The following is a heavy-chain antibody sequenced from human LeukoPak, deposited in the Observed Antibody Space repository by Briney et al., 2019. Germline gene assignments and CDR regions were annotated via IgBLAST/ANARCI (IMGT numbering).Heavy chain of an antibody. CDR2: IWYDGSYK. V-gene: IGHV3-33*06. CDR1: GFTFDDYG. CDR3: AKDFYVGPVLARYFDY. Sequence: PGGSLRLSCAASGFTFDDYGMHWVRQAPGKGLEWVAVIWYDGSYKYYADSVKGRFTISRDNSKNTLYLQMNSLRVEDTAVYYCAKDFYVGPVLARYFDYWGQGTLVTVSS. J-gene: IGHJ4*02. D-gene: IGHD2-8*02.